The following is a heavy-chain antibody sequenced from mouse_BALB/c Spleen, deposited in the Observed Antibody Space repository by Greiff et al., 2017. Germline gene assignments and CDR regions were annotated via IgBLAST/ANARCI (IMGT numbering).Heavy chain of an antibody. CDR3: ARNYGSSYQYFDV. V-gene: IGHV3-2*02. J-gene: IGHJ1*01. CDR2: ISYRGST. D-gene: IGHD1-1*01. Sequence: EVKLMESGPGLVKPSQSLSLTCTVTGYSITSDYAWNWIRQFPGNKLEWMGYISYRGSTSYNPSLTSRISITRDTSKNQFFLQLNSVTTEDTATYCGARNYGSSYQYFDVWGAGTTVTVSS. CDR1: GYSITSDYA.